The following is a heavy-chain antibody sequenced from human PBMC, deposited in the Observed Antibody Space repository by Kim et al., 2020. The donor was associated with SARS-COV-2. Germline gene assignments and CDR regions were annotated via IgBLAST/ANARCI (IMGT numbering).Heavy chain of an antibody. V-gene: IGHV4-31*03. CDR2: IYYSGST. CDR1: GGSISSGGYY. CDR3: ARVRSLHYYDSSGYFGY. J-gene: IGHJ4*02. Sequence: SETLSLTCTVSGGSISSGGYYWSWIRQHPGKGLEWIGYIYYSGSTYYNPSLKSRVTISVDTSKNQFSLKLSSVTAADTAVYYCARVRSLHYYDSSGYFGYWGQGTLVTVSS. D-gene: IGHD3-22*01.